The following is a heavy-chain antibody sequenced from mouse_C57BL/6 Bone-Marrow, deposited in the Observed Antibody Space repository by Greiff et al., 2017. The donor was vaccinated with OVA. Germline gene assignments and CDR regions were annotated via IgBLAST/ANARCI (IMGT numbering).Heavy chain of an antibody. V-gene: IGHV1-81*01. CDR1: GYTFTSYG. CDR2: IYPRSGNT. Sequence: VKLMESGAELARPGASVKLSCKASGYTFTSYGISWVKQRTGQGLAWIGEIYPRSGNTYYNEKFKGKATLTADKSSSTAYMELRSLTSEDSAVYFCARTAQGYYYAMDYWGQGTSVTVSS. J-gene: IGHJ4*01. D-gene: IGHD3-2*02. CDR3: ARTAQGYYYAMDY.